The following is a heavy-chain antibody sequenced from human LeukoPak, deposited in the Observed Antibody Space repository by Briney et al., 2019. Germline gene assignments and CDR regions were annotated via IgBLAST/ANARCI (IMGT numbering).Heavy chain of an antibody. CDR2: INSDGSST. Sequence: GGSLRLSCAASGFTFSSYWMHWVRQAPGKGLVWVSRINSDGSSTSYADSVRGRFTISRDNAENTLYLQMNSLRAEDTAVYYCARDRGILSFDPWGQGTLVTVSS. CDR3: ARDRGILSFDP. D-gene: IGHD3-10*01. J-gene: IGHJ5*02. CDR1: GFTFSSYW. V-gene: IGHV3-74*01.